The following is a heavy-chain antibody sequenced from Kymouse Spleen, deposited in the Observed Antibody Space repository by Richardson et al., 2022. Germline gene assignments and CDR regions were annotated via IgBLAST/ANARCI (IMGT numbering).Heavy chain of an antibody. V-gene: IGHV4-4*02. Sequence: QVQLQESGPGLVKPSGTLSLTCAVSGGSISSSNWWSWVRQPPGKGLEWIGEIYHSGSTNYNPSLKSRVTISVDKSKNQFSLKLSSVTAADTAVYYCARREWELLRNYYYGMDVWGQGTTVTVSS. D-gene: IGHD1-26*01. CDR2: IYHSGST. J-gene: IGHJ6*02. CDR1: GGSISSSNW. CDR3: ARREWELLRNYYYGMDV.